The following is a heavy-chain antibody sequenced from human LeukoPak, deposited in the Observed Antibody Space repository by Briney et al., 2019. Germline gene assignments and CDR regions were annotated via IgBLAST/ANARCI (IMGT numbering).Heavy chain of an antibody. D-gene: IGHD4-11*01. CDR1: GYAFTSYH. CDR2: IIPSSGST. Sequence: ASVKVSCKASGYAFTSYHIHWMRQAPGQGLGWMGIIIPSSGSTTYAQKFQGRVTMTRDTSTSTVYMELSSLTSDDTAVYSCARSDYNDYRGLGFWGQGTLVTVSS. CDR3: ARSDYNDYRGLGF. J-gene: IGHJ4*02. V-gene: IGHV1-46*01.